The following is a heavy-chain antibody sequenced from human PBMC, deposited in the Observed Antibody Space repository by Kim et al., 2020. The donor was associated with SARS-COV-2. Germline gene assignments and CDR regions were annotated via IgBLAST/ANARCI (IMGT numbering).Heavy chain of an antibody. D-gene: IGHD3-10*01. J-gene: IGHJ6*02. CDR2: ISQSGDTK. CDR1: GFNFSNYE. Sequence: GGSLRLSCAASGFNFSNYEMNWVRQTPGKGLEWVSYISQSGDTKVYSDSVRGRFTMSRDNAKSSMYLQMNSLRAGDTAVYYCMRDHYGSVKTRLDLWGQGTTVTVSS. CDR3: MRDHYGSVKTRLDL. V-gene: IGHV3-48*03.